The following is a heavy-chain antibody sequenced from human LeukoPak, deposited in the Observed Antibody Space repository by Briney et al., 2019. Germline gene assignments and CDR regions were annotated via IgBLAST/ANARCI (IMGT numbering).Heavy chain of an antibody. CDR3: ARVSSGWFGYYYYYSMDV. CDR2: IYYSGST. D-gene: IGHD6-13*01. J-gene: IGHJ6*03. V-gene: IGHV4-59*01. Sequence: PSETLSLTCTVSGGSISSYYWSWIRQPPGKGLEWVGYIYYSGSTNYNPSLKSRVTISVDTSKNQFSLKLSSVTAADTAVYYCARVSSGWFGYYYYYSMDVWGKGTTVTVSS. CDR1: GGSISSYY.